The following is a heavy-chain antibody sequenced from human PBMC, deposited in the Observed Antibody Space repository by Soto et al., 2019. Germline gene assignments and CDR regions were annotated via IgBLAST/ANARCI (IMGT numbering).Heavy chain of an antibody. D-gene: IGHD6-13*01. CDR3: ARAKIGSLAAAFYYYGMDV. Sequence: PTLSLTRAIPGDSVSSNSAAFNLIRKSPSRGLEWLGRTYYRSKWYNDYAVSVKSRITINPDTSKNQFSLQLNSVTPEDTAVYYCARAKIGSLAAAFYYYGMDVWGQGTTVTVSS. CDR1: GDSVSSNSAA. V-gene: IGHV6-1*01. CDR2: TYYRSKWYN. J-gene: IGHJ6*02.